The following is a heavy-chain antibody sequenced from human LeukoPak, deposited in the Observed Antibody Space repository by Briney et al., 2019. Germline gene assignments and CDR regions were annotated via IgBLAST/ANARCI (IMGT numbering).Heavy chain of an antibody. CDR2: ISSSSSYI. CDR3: ARAYYYDSSGLPWDAFDI. V-gene: IGHV3-21*01. D-gene: IGHD3-22*01. CDR1: GFTFSSYS. J-gene: IGHJ3*02. Sequence: GGSLRLSCAASGFTFSSYSMNWVRQAPGKGLEWVSSISSSSSYIYYADSVKGRFTISRDNAKNSLYLQMNSLRAEDTAVYYCARAYYYDSSGLPWDAFDIWGQGTMVTVSS.